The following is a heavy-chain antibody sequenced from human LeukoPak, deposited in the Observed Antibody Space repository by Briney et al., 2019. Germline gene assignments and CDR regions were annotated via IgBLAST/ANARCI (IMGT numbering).Heavy chain of an antibody. CDR3: ARDGVLLPPATSGPFDY. J-gene: IGHJ4*02. CDR2: IWYDGSNK. CDR1: GFTVSSNY. Sequence: GGSLRPSCAASGFTVSSNYMSWVRQAPGKGLEWVAVIWYDGSNKYYSDSVKGRFTISRDNSKNTLYLQMNSLRAEDTAVYHCARDGVLLPPATSGPFDYWGQGTLVTVSS. V-gene: IGHV3-33*08. D-gene: IGHD2/OR15-2a*01.